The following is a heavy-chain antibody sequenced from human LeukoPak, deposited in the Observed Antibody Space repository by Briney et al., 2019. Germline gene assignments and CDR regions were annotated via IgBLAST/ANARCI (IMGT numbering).Heavy chain of an antibody. CDR1: GYNFNNFY. CDR3: ARRRYYYDRSGYNYYYYGMDL. D-gene: IGHD3-22*01. J-gene: IGHJ6*02. V-gene: IGHV5-51*01. Sequence: GEPLKISCKASGYNFNNFYIAWVRQVPGKGLEWMGIIYPDDSDTTYSPSFQGQVTFSVDKSITTAYLQWSSLKASDSAMYYCARRRYYYDRSGYNYYYYGMDLWGQGTTIAVSS. CDR2: IYPDDSDT.